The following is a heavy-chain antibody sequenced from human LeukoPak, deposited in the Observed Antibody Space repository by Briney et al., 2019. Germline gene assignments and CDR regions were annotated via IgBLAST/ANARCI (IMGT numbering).Heavy chain of an antibody. CDR1: GFTFSSYG. D-gene: IGHD5-18*01. CDR2: IWYDGSNK. Sequence: GGSLRLSCAASGFTFSSYGMHWVRQAPGKGLEWVAVIWYDGSNKYYADSVKGRFTISRDNSKNTLYLQMNSLRAGDTAAYYCAKDMGPYSYALDYWGQGTLVTVSS. V-gene: IGHV3-33*06. CDR3: AKDMGPYSYALDY. J-gene: IGHJ4*02.